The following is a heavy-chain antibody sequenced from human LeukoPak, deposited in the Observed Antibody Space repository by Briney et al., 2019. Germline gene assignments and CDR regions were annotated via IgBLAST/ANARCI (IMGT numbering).Heavy chain of an antibody. Sequence: SETLSLTCTISGYSISSGYFWGWIRQPPGKGLECIGTIYHSGSTYYNPSLKSRVTISVDTSKNQFSLKLNSVTAADTAVYYCARIYSSSWFLNWFDPWGQGTLVTVSS. J-gene: IGHJ5*02. D-gene: IGHD6-13*01. V-gene: IGHV4-38-2*02. CDR3: ARIYSSSWFLNWFDP. CDR1: GYSISSGYF. CDR2: IYHSGST.